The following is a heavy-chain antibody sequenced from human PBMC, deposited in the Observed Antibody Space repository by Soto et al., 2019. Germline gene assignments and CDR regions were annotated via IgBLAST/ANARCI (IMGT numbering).Heavy chain of an antibody. CDR3: ASPKIAFYNWFDP. Sequence: SETLSLTCTVSGGSISGSSYYWGWIRQPPGKGLEWIGSIYYSGSTYYNPSLKSRVTISVDTSKNQFSLKLSSVTAADTAVYYCASPKIAFYNWFDPWGQGTLVTVSS. CDR1: GGSISGSSYY. J-gene: IGHJ5*02. D-gene: IGHD3-3*02. CDR2: IYYSGST. V-gene: IGHV4-39*01.